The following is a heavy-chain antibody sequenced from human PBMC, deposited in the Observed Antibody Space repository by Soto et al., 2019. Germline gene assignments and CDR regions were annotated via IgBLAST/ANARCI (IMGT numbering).Heavy chain of an antibody. V-gene: IGHV3-23*01. Sequence: GGSLRLSCAASGFTFSSYAMSWVRQAPGKGLEWVSAISGSGGSTYYADSVKGRFTISRDNSKNTLYLQMNSLRAEDTAVYYCAKDERITIFGVVIRKVDYMDVWGKGTTVTVSS. CDR2: ISGSGGST. D-gene: IGHD3-3*01. CDR3: AKDERITIFGVVIRKVDYMDV. J-gene: IGHJ6*03. CDR1: GFTFSSYA.